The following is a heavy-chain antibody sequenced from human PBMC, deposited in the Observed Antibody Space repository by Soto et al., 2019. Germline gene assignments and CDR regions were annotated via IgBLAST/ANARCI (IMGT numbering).Heavy chain of an antibody. V-gene: IGHV3-23*01. Sequence: PGGSLGLYCATSGVIFTTYAMSWVRQAPGKGLEWVSSISGSGASTYYADSVKGRFTISRDTSKNTLYLQMSALRAEDTGVYYCAKDPPITMVRGLTTYFDYWGQGTLVTVYS. D-gene: IGHD3-10*01. J-gene: IGHJ4*02. CDR2: ISGSGAST. CDR3: AKDPPITMVRGLTTYFDY. CDR1: GVIFTTYA.